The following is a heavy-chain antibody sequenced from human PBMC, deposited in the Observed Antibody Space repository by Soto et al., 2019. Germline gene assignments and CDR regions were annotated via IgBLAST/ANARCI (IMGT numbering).Heavy chain of an antibody. D-gene: IGHD6-19*01. CDR2: ISPYNGNT. CDR3: ARDSQNWLVDAFDI. V-gene: IGHV1-18*01. CDR1: GYTFISYG. Sequence: QVPLAQSGGEVKKPGASVRVSCKASGYTFISYGISWVRQAPGQGLEWMGWISPYNGNTNYAQSFQGRVSMSTDTSTSTAYMELRSLRSDDTAVYYCARDSQNWLVDAFDIWGQGTMVTVSS. J-gene: IGHJ3*02.